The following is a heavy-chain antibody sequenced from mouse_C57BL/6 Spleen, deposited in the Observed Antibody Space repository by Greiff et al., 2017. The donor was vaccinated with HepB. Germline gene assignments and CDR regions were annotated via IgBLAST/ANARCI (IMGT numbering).Heavy chain of an antibody. V-gene: IGHV1-22*01. CDR2: INPNNGGT. D-gene: IGHD3-2*02. J-gene: IGHJ3*01. CDR3: ARKGVAQATFAY. CDR1: GYTFTDYN. Sequence: EVQLQQSGPELVKPGASVKMSCKASGYTFTDYNMHWVKQSHGKSLEWIGYINPNNGGTSYNQKFKGKATLTVNKSSSTAYMELRSLTSEDSAVYYCARKGVAQATFAYWGQGTLVTVSA.